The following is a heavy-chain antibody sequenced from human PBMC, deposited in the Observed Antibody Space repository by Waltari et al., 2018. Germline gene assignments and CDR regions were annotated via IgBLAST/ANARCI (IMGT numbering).Heavy chain of an antibody. CDR1: GFTFSSYA. J-gene: IGHJ6*03. D-gene: IGHD2-21*02. CDR2: IYSGGST. V-gene: IGHV3-23*03. CDR3: AKTSATANSYDHYYYYYMDV. Sequence: EVQLLESGGGLVQPGGSLRLSCAASGFTFSSYAMSWVRQAPGKGLEWVSVIYSGGSTYYADSVKGRFTISRDNSKNTLYLQMNSLRAEDTAVYYCAKTSATANSYDHYYYYYMDVWGKGTTVTVSS.